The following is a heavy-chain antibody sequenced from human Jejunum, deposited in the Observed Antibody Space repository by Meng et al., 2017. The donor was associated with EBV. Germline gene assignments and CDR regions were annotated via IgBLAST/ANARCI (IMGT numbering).Heavy chain of an antibody. CDR2: IYKGGST. V-gene: IGHV4-61*01. CDR1: VVSATSVSYS. D-gene: IGHD1-26*01. CDR3: AYYLSGRGGVGS. J-gene: IGHJ4*02. Sequence: VQLQESGHALVMPSATLSHTGAVSVVSATSVSYSWGWSRQPPGKGLEWIGYIYKGGSTNYIPSLRTRVTISLDPSKNQFSLKLSSVTAADTAMYYWAYYLSGRGGVGSWGQGTLVTVSS.